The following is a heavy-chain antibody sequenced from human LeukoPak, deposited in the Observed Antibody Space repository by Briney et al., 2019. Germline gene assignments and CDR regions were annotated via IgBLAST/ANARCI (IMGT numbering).Heavy chain of an antibody. Sequence: GASVKVSCKASGYTFTSYDINWVRQATGQGLEWMGWMNPNSGDTGNAQKFQGRVTMTRNTSISTAYMELSSLRSEDTAVYYCAREGSGWYSYDYWGQGTLVTVSS. CDR3: AREGSGWYSYDY. CDR2: MNPNSGDT. V-gene: IGHV1-8*01. D-gene: IGHD6-19*01. CDR1: GYTFTSYD. J-gene: IGHJ4*02.